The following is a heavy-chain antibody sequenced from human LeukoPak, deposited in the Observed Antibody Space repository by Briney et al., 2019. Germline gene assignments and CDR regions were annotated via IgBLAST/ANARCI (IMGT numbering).Heavy chain of an antibody. CDR2: ISWNSGSI. Sequence: GGSLRLSCAASGFTFDDYAMHWVRQAPEKGLEWVSGISWNSGSIGYVDSVKGRFTISRDNAKNSLYLQMNSLRAEDTAVYYCARSGQWLTPYYFDYWGQGTLVTVSS. D-gene: IGHD6-19*01. CDR3: ARSGQWLTPYYFDY. J-gene: IGHJ4*02. V-gene: IGHV3-9*01. CDR1: GFTFDDYA.